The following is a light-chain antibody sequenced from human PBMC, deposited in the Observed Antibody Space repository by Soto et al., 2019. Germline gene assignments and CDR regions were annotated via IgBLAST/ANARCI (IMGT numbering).Light chain of an antibody. CDR2: GNN. J-gene: IGLJ3*02. V-gene: IGLV1-40*01. CDR1: SSNIGDNP. Sequence: QLVLTQSPSVSEAPRQRVTITCSGSSSNIGDNPVNWYQQLPGKAPKLLIYGNNIRPSGVPDRFSGSKSGTSASLTITGLQAEDEAEYYCQSQDRSLSASVFGGGTQLTVL. CDR3: QSQDRSLSASV.